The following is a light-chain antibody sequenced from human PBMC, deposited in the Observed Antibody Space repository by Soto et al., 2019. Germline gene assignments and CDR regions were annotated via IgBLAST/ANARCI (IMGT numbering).Light chain of an antibody. CDR1: QSISSW. J-gene: IGKJ2*03. V-gene: IGKV1-5*03. CDR2: RAS. CDR3: QRYNWYPYS. Sequence: DIKMTQSPSTLSASVGDRVTITCRASQSISSWLAWYQQKPGEAPKLLIYRASILESGVPSRFSGSGSGTEFTLTISSLQPDDFATYYCQRYNWYPYSFVQGTKLEIK.